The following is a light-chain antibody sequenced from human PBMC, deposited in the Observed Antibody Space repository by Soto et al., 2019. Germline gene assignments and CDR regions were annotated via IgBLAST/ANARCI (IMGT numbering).Light chain of an antibody. J-gene: IGLJ2*01. V-gene: IGLV2-23*01. Sequence: QSALTQPASVSGSPGQSITISCTGTSSDVGSYNLVSWYQQHPGKAPKLMIYEGSKRPSGVSNRFSGSKSGNTASLTISGLRAEEEAEYYCCSYAGSSVLFGGGTKLTVL. CDR3: CSYAGSSVL. CDR1: SSDVGSYNL. CDR2: EGS.